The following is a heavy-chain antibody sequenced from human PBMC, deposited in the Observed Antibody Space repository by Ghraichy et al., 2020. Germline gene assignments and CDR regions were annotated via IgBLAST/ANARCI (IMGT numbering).Heavy chain of an antibody. D-gene: IGHD2-15*01. CDR2: LHYGGST. CDR1: GGSISSSRYY. V-gene: IGHV4-39*02. CDR3: ARRDLVISSTPRWGFDF. Sequence: SETLSLTCKVSGGSISSSRYYWGWVRQPPGKGLEWIGSLHYGGSTYYIPSLKSRVTISVDTSRSHFSLSLTSVTAADTAVYYCARRDLVISSTPRWGFDFWGQGTLVTVSS. J-gene: IGHJ4*02.